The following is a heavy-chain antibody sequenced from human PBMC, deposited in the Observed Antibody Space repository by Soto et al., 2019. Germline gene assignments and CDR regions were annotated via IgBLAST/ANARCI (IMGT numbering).Heavy chain of an antibody. J-gene: IGHJ4*02. CDR3: VRDRAGFLEWLLLFDY. CDR1: GYTFTSYA. V-gene: IGHV1-3*01. CDR2: INAGNGNT. Sequence: ASVKVSCKASGYTFTSYAMHWVRQAPGQRLEWMGWINAGNGNTKYSQKFQGRVTITRDTSASTAYMELSSLRSEDTAVFYCVRDRAGFLEWLLLFDYWGQGTLVTGSS. D-gene: IGHD3-3*01.